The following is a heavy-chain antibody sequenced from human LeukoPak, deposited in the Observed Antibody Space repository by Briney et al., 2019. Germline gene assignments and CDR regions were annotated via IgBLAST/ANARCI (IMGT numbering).Heavy chain of an antibody. Sequence: SETLSLTCTVSGGSISSGSYYWSWIRQPPGKGLEWIGEINHSGSTNYNPSLKSRVTISVDTSKNQFSLKLSSVTAADTAVYYCARGCSAAAGIWFDPWGQGTLVTVSS. J-gene: IGHJ5*02. CDR3: ARGCSAAAGIWFDP. CDR2: INHSGST. D-gene: IGHD6-13*01. V-gene: IGHV4-39*07. CDR1: GGSISSGSYY.